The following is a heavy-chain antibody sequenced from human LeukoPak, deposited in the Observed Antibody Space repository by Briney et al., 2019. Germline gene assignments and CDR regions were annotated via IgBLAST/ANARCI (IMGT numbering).Heavy chain of an antibody. D-gene: IGHD1-26*01. CDR1: VYTFTGYY. CDR2: INPNRGGT. V-gene: IGHV1-2*02. Sequence: GASVKVSCMASVYTFTGYYMHWVRQAPGQGLEWMGWINPNRGGTNYTQKFQSRVTTTTDTSISTAYMELSRLRSDDTAVYYCATDSGSYPFGYWGQGTLVTVSS. J-gene: IGHJ4*02. CDR3: ATDSGSYPFGY.